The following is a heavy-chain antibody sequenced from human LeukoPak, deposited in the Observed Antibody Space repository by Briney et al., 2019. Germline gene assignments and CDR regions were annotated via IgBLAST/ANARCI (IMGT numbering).Heavy chain of an antibody. CDR1: GYTFTSYA. V-gene: IGHV1-18*01. CDR2: ISAYNGNT. Sequence: GASVKVSCKASGYTFTSYAMNWVRQAPGQGLEWMGWISAYNGNTNYAQKLQGRVTMTTDTSTSTAYMELRSLRSDDTAVYYCARDRTGDISDYWGQGTLVTVSS. D-gene: IGHD7-27*01. J-gene: IGHJ4*02. CDR3: ARDRTGDISDY.